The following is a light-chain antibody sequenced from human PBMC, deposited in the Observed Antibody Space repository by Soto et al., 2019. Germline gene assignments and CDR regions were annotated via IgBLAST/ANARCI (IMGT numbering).Light chain of an antibody. CDR3: QQYGSSSWT. J-gene: IGKJ1*01. CDR1: QSISSSY. CDR2: GTS. V-gene: IGKV3-20*01. Sequence: EIVLTQSPGTLSLSPRERDTLSCRASQSISSSYLAWYQQKPGQAPRLLIYGTSSRATVIPDRFSGSGSGTDFTLTISRLEPEDFAVYYCQQYGSSSWTFCQGTKVDI.